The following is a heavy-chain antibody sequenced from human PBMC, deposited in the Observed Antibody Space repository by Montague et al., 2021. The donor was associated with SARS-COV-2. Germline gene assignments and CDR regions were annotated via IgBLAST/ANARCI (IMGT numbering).Heavy chain of an antibody. CDR3: ARDSYSRSWFKY. D-gene: IGHD6-13*01. CDR2: IAYSGNT. CDR1: PVSDGPIRSSTYS. J-gene: IGHJ1*01. V-gene: IGHV4-39*02. Sequence: SETLSLTCTVSPVSDGPIRSSTYSWGWIRQSPGKGLEWIGSIAYSGNTDYNPSPKSRVTMSEDTSKSQLSLRVRSVTAADTAIYYCARDSYSRSWFKYWGQGTLVTVSS.